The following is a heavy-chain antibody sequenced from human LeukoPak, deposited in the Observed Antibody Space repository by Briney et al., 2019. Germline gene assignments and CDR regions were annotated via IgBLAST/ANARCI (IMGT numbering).Heavy chain of an antibody. CDR1: GGSISSYY. D-gene: IGHD5-12*01. CDR2: IYYSGST. Sequence: NPSETLSLTCTVSGGSISSYYWSWIRQPPGKGLEWIGYIYYSGSTNYNPSLKSRVTISVDTSKNQFSLKLSSVTAADTAVYYCVRNGGGDIVATVYYFDYWGQGTLVTVSS. V-gene: IGHV4-59*01. J-gene: IGHJ4*02. CDR3: VRNGGGDIVATVYYFDY.